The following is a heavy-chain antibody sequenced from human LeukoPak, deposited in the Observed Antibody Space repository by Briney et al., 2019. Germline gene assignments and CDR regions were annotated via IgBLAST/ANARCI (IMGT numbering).Heavy chain of an antibody. J-gene: IGHJ3*02. V-gene: IGHV3-30*02. CDR1: GFTFISYG. D-gene: IGHD3-22*01. CDR2: IRYDGSNK. Sequence: GGSLRLSCAASGFTFISYGMHWVRQAPGKGLEWVAFIRYDGSNKYYADSVKGRFTISRDNSKNTLYLQMNSLRAEDTAVYYCAKDTGYYDSSGYSHAFDIWGQGTMVTVSS. CDR3: AKDTGYYDSSGYSHAFDI.